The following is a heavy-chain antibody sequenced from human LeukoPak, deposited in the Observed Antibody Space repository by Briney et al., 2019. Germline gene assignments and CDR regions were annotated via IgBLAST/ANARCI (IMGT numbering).Heavy chain of an antibody. V-gene: IGHV3-23*01. J-gene: IGHJ4*02. D-gene: IGHD3-10*01. CDR1: GFTFSSYV. CDR2: INCRGGRT. Sequence: GGALRLSCAASGFTFSSYVMTWVRQAPGKGLEWVSVINCRGGRTYNAYSVKGRFTISRDNSKNTLYLQMNSLRAEDTAVYYCAKKITTSASGSYDSWGQGTLVTASS. CDR3: AKKITTSASGSYDS.